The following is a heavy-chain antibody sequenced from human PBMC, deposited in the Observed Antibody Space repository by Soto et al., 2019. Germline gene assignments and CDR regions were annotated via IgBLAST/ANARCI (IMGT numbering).Heavy chain of an antibody. CDR2: ISGSGGST. CDR1: GFTFSSYA. Sequence: PGGSLRLSCAASGFTFSSYAMSWVRQAPGKGLEWVSAISGSGGSTYYADSVKGRFTISRDNSKNTLYLQMNSLRAEDTAVYYCAKDNLVGYSSGWYNDYWGQGTLVTVSS. D-gene: IGHD6-19*01. V-gene: IGHV3-23*01. CDR3: AKDNLVGYSSGWYNDY. J-gene: IGHJ4*02.